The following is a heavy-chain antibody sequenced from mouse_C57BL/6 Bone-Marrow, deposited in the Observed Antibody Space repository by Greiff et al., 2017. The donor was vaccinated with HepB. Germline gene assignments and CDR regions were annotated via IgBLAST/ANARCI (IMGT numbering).Heavy chain of an antibody. CDR1: GFSLSTFGMG. Sequence: QVTLKVSGPGILQPSQTLSLTCSFSGFSLSTFGMGVGWIRQPSGKGLEWLAHIWWDDDKYYNPALKSRLTISKDTSKNLVFLKIANVDTADTATYYCARITYDYDVDCWGQGTTLTVSS. CDR2: IWWDDDK. J-gene: IGHJ2*01. V-gene: IGHV8-8*01. CDR3: ARITYDYDVDC. D-gene: IGHD2-4*01.